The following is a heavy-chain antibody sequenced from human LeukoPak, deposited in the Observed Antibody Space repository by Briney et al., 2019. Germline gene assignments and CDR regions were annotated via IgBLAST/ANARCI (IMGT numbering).Heavy chain of an antibody. CDR2: IYYSGST. Sequence: SETLSLTCPVSGGSISSYYWSWIRQPPGKGLEWIGYIYYSGSTNYNHSLKSRVTISVDTSKNQFSLKLSSVAAADTAVYYCARDSGIAAEFDYWGQGTLVTVSS. CDR3: ARDSGIAAEFDY. CDR1: GGSISSYY. D-gene: IGHD6-13*01. J-gene: IGHJ4*02. V-gene: IGHV4-59*01.